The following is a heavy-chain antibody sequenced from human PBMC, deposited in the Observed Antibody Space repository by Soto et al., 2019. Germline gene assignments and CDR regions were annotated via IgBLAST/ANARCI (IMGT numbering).Heavy chain of an antibody. CDR2: INAGNGNT. CDR1: GYTFTSYA. CDR3: ARDPGPYGSGIYPPTPSSYYGMDV. D-gene: IGHD3-10*01. J-gene: IGHJ6*04. V-gene: IGHV1-3*01. Sequence: ASVKVSCKASGYTFTSYAMHWVRQAPGQRLEWMGWINAGNGNTKYSQKFQGRVTITRDTSASTAYMELSSLRSEDTAVYYCARDPGPYGSGIYPPTPSSYYGMDVWGKGSTVTVSS.